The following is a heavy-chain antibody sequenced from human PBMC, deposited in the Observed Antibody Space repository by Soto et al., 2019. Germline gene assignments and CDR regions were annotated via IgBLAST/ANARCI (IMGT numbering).Heavy chain of an antibody. CDR1: GGSINHYY. CDR3: ARVKGYTYGYDPRYYFDY. V-gene: IGHV4-59*01. Sequence: PSETLSLTCTVSGGSINHYYWTWIRQPPGKGLEWIGHIYNSESTNYNPSLKSRVTISADTSKSQFSLKLTSMTAADTAVYFCARVKGYTYGYDPRYYFDYWGQGTLVTVSS. CDR2: IYNSEST. J-gene: IGHJ4*02. D-gene: IGHD5-18*01.